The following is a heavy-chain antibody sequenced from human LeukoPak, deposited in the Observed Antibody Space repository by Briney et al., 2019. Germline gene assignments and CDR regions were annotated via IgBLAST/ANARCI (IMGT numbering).Heavy chain of an antibody. CDR2: IYTSGST. CDR1: GGSISSYY. D-gene: IGHD3-3*01. Sequence: SETLPLTCTVSGGSISSYYWSWIRQPAGKGLEWIGRIYTSGSTNYNPSLKSRVTMSVDTSKNQFSLKLSSVTAADTAVYYCARGVRITIFGVADNWFDPWGQGTLVTVSS. CDR3: ARGVRITIFGVADNWFDP. J-gene: IGHJ5*02. V-gene: IGHV4-4*07.